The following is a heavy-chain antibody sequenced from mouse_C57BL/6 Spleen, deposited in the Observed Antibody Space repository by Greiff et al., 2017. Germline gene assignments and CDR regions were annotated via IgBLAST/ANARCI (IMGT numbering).Heavy chain of an antibody. CDR1: GYTFTNYW. V-gene: IGHV1-72*01. CDR3: ARGLICYDYENYAMDY. J-gene: IGHJ4*01. CDR2: IDTNSGGT. D-gene: IGHD2-4*01. Sequence: VQLQQPGAELVKPGASVKLSCKASGYTFTNYWMHWVKQRPGRGLEWIGRIDTNSGGTKYNEKFKSKATLTVDKPSSTAYMQISSLTSEDSAVYYCARGLICYDYENYAMDYWGQGTSVTVSS.